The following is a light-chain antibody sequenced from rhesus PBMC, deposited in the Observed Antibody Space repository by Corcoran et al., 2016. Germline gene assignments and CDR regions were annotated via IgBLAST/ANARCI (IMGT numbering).Light chain of an antibody. CDR3: HQYSSRPRT. V-gene: IGKV1-22*01. J-gene: IGKJ1*01. Sequence: DIQMTQSPSSLSASVGDTVTITCRASQGISTWLAWYPQKPEKAPSLLVDKACTLQSVVPSRFSGSGSGTDFTLTITSLQSEDFETYYCHQYSSRPRTFGQGTKVEI. CDR2: KAC. CDR1: QGISTW.